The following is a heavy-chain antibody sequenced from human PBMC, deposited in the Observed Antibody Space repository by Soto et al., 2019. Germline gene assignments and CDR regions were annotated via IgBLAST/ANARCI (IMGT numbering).Heavy chain of an antibody. V-gene: IGHV5-51*01. Sequence: GESLKISCKGSGNSFTRYWIGWVRQMPGKGLEGMGIIYPGDSDTRYSPSFPGQITISAEQSISPVYLQWSSLKASDTAIYYCARAYIALVVAARGRVFDIWGQGTMVTVSS. J-gene: IGHJ3*02. CDR2: IYPGDSDT. CDR1: GNSFTRYW. D-gene: IGHD2-15*01. CDR3: ARAYIALVVAARGRVFDI.